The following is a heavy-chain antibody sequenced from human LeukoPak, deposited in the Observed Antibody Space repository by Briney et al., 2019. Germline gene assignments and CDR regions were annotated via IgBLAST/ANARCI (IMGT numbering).Heavy chain of an antibody. D-gene: IGHD5-18*01. V-gene: IGHV4-34*01. Sequence: SETLSLTCAVYGGSFSGYYWSWIRQPPGKGLEWIGEINHSGSTNYNASLKSRVTISVDTSKNQFSLRLSSVTAADTAVYYWAPRGDIKHSYVYEKWFDPWGQEPRVTVSS. CDR2: INHSGST. CDR3: APRGDIKHSYVYEKWFDP. J-gene: IGHJ5*02. CDR1: GGSFSGYY.